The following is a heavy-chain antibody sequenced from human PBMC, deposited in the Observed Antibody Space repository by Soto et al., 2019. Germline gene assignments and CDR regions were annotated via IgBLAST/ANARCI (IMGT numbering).Heavy chain of an antibody. CDR3: ARESAYGGNPLAFDN. Sequence: QEQLVQSGAEVKKPGSSVKVSCKASGDTFSSVAISWVRQAPGQGLDWMGGIIPCFNTSNYAQRFQGRVTITADASTSTAYMELSSLRSEYTAMYYCARESAYGGNPLAFDNWGQGTLVTVSS. J-gene: IGHJ4*02. CDR1: GDTFSSVA. CDR2: IIPCFNTS. D-gene: IGHD1-26*01. V-gene: IGHV1-69*01.